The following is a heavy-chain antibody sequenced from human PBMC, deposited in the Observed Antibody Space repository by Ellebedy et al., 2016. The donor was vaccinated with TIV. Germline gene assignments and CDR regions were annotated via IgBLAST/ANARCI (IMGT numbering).Heavy chain of an antibody. J-gene: IGHJ3*02. Sequence: GESLKISCKGSGYSFTSYWLGLVRQMPGKGLEWMGIIYPGESDTRYSPSFQGQVTISADKSISTAYLQWSSLKASYTAMYYCASTATGIAANDDAFDIWGQGTMVTVSS. V-gene: IGHV5-51*01. D-gene: IGHD6-13*01. CDR3: ASTATGIAANDDAFDI. CDR2: IYPGESDT. CDR1: GYSFTSYW.